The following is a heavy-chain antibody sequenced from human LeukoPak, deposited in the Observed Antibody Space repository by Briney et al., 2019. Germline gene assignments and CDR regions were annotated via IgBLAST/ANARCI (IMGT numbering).Heavy chain of an antibody. CDR3: ARDRSGLLWFGELNYFDY. J-gene: IGHJ4*02. Sequence: GGSLRLSCAASAFTFSSYSMNWVRQAPGKGLEWASSVSSSSSYIYYADSVKGRFTISRDNAKNSLYLQMNSLRAEDTAVYYCARDRSGLLWFGELNYFDYWGQGTLVTVSS. D-gene: IGHD3-10*01. V-gene: IGHV3-21*01. CDR1: AFTFSSYS. CDR2: VSSSSSYI.